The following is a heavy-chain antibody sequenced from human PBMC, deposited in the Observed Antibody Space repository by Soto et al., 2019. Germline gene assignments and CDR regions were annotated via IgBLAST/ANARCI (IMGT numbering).Heavy chain of an antibody. CDR1: GFTFSSYE. CDR3: ARHFRYSSRSDHNYYYYGMDV. J-gene: IGHJ6*02. D-gene: IGHD6-13*01. Sequence: GWSLRLSCAASGFTFSSYEMNWVRQAPGKGLEWVSYISSSGSTIYYADSVKGRFTISRDNAKNSLYLQMNSLRAEDTAVYYCARHFRYSSRSDHNYYYYGMDVWGQGTTITVSS. V-gene: IGHV3-48*03. CDR2: ISSSGSTI.